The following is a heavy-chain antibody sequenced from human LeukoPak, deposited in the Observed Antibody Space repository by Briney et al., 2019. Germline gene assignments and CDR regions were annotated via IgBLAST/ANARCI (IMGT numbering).Heavy chain of an antibody. V-gene: IGHV4-34*01. CDR2: INHSGST. J-gene: IGHJ4*02. CDR1: GGSFSGYY. CDR3: ARGPRLWFGDRSWFDY. Sequence: SETLSLTCAVYGGSFSGYYWSWIRQPPGKGMEWIGEINHSGSTKYNPSLKSRVTISVDTSKNQFSLKLSSVTAADTAVYYCARGPRLWFGDRSWFDYWGQGTLVTVSS. D-gene: IGHD3-10*01.